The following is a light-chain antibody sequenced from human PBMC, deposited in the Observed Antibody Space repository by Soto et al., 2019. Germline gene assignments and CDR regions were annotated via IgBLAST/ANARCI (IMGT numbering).Light chain of an antibody. CDR2: GNN. CDR3: LTWDGRLTNWV. CDR1: SSNIGSYT. Sequence: QSVLTQPPSASATPGQGVTISCSGSSSNIGSYTVYWYQQLPGTAPKLLIYGNNQRPSGVPDRFSGSRSGTSASLAISGLRSDDEADYYCLTWDGRLTNWVFGGGTKVTVL. J-gene: IGLJ3*02. V-gene: IGLV1-47*01.